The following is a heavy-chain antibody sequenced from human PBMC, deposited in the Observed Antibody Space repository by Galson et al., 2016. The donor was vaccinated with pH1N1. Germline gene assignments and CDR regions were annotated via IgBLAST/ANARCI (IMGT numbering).Heavy chain of an antibody. Sequence: SETLSLTCSVSGGSMRSSDHYWAWVRQPPGKGLEWIGSVFHRGTTYYDLSLESRVTISIDTSNKRFSLKVTSVSAADAAVYYCARGVAAASRFDLWGQGSLVAVSS. J-gene: IGHJ5*02. CDR1: GGSMRSSDHY. V-gene: IGHV4-39*02. CDR3: ARGVAAASRFDL. D-gene: IGHD6-13*01. CDR2: VFHRGTT.